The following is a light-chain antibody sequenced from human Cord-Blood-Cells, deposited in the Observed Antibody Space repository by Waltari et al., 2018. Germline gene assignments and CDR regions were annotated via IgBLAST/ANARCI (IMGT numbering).Light chain of an antibody. V-gene: IGLV2-14*01. CDR1: SSDVGGYNY. Sequence: QPALTQPASVSGSPGQSITISCTGTSSDVGGYNYVSWYHQHPGKAPKLMIDDVSNRPSGVSNRFSGSKSGNTASLTISGLQAEDEADYYCSSYTSSSTRVFGGGTKLTVL. J-gene: IGLJ3*02. CDR3: SSYTSSSTRV. CDR2: DVS.